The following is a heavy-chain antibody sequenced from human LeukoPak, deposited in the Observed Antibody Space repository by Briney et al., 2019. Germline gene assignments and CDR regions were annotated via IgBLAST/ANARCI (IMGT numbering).Heavy chain of an antibody. J-gene: IGHJ3*02. CDR2: IYSDGST. Sequence: GGSLRLSCAASGFTVSSNYMSWVRQAPGKGLEWVSVIYSDGSTYYADSVKGRFTISRDNSKNTLYLQMNSLGAEDTAVYYCARGSSGYDRDAFDIWGQGTMVTVSS. V-gene: IGHV3-53*01. CDR1: GFTVSSNY. D-gene: IGHD5-12*01. CDR3: ARGSSGYDRDAFDI.